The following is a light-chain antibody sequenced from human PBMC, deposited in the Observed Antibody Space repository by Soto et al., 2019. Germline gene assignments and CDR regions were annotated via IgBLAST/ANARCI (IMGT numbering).Light chain of an antibody. CDR3: QQYNSYLTWT. V-gene: IGKV1-5*01. Sequence: DIQMTQSPSTLSASVGDRVTITCRASQSISSWLAWYQQTPGKAPKLLIYDASSLESGVPPRFSGSGSGTEFTLTISSLQPDDFATYYCQQYNSYLTWTFGQGTKGDIK. CDR2: DAS. J-gene: IGKJ1*01. CDR1: QSISSW.